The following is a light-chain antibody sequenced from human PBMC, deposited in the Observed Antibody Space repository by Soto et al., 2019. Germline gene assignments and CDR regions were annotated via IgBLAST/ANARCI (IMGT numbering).Light chain of an antibody. CDR1: SRDFCGYNY. V-gene: IGLV2-8*01. J-gene: IGLJ2*01. Sequence: QSVLTQPPSASGSPGQSVTISCTVTSRDFCGYNYVSWYQQHPGKAPKLMIYEVSKRPSGVPDRFSGSKSGNTASLTVSGLQAEDEADYYCSSYAGSNNLVFGGGTRLTVL. CDR3: SSYAGSNNLV. CDR2: EVS.